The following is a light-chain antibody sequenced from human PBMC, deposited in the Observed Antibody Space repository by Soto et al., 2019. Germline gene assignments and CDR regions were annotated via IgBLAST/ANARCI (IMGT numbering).Light chain of an antibody. J-gene: IGKJ4*01. V-gene: IGKV3-11*01. CDR1: QSVSSY. CDR3: QQRSDWPST. CDR2: DAS. Sequence: EIVLTQSPATLSLSPGEGATLSCRASQSVSSYLAWYQQKAGQAPRLLIYDASKRATGIPARFSGSGSGTDFTLTISSREREDFAVYYCQQRSDWPSTFGGGTKVQIK.